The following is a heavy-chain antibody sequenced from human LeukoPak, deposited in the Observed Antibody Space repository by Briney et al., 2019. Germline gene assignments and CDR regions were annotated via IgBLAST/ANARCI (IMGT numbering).Heavy chain of an antibody. J-gene: IGHJ4*02. Sequence: PSETLSLTCTVSGGSISSYYWSWIRQPPGKGLEWIGYIYYSGSTNYNPSLKSRVTISVDTSKNQFSLKLSSVTAADTAVYYCARGVPRWPKILTFDYWGQGTLVTVSS. D-gene: IGHD2-15*01. CDR3: ARGVPRWPKILTFDY. CDR1: GGSISSYY. CDR2: IYYSGST. V-gene: IGHV4-59*01.